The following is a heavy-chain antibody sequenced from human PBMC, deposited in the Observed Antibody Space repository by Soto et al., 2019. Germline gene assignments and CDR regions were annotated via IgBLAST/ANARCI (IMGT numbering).Heavy chain of an antibody. CDR1: GYTFTSYA. CDR2: INAGNGNT. D-gene: IGHD6-13*01. Sequence: ASVKVSCKASGYTFTSYAMHWVRQAPGQRFEWMGWINAGNGNTKYSQKFQGRVTITRDTSASTAYMELSSLRSEDTAVYYCASTSIAAAGKDYNWFDPWGQGTLVTVSS. CDR3: ASTSIAAAGKDYNWFDP. J-gene: IGHJ5*02. V-gene: IGHV1-3*01.